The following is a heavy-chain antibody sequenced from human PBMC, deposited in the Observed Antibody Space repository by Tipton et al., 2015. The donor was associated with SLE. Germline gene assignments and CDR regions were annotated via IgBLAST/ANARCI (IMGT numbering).Heavy chain of an antibody. D-gene: IGHD3-22*01. CDR1: GDSISNVGYY. CDR3: ARYIPMIVVGEAFDI. V-gene: IGHV4-39*07. CDR2: IYYSGST. Sequence: TLSLTCTVSGDSISNVGYYWGWIRQPPGKGLEWIGSIYYSGSTYYNPSLKSRVTTSVDTSKNQFSLKLSSVTAADTAVYYCARYIPMIVVGEAFDIWGQGTMVTVSS. J-gene: IGHJ3*02.